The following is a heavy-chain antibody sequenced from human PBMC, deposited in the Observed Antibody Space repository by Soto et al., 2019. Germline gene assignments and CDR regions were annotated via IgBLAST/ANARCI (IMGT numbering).Heavy chain of an antibody. CDR3: ARIGIAVAGARPYGMDV. Sequence: ASVKVSCKASGYTFTGYYMHWVRQAPGQGLEWMGWINPNSGGTNYAQKFQGWVTMTRDTSISTAYMELSRLRSDDTAVYYCARIGIAVAGARPYGMDVWGQGTTVTVSS. J-gene: IGHJ6*02. V-gene: IGHV1-2*04. D-gene: IGHD6-19*01. CDR1: GYTFTGYY. CDR2: INPNSGGT.